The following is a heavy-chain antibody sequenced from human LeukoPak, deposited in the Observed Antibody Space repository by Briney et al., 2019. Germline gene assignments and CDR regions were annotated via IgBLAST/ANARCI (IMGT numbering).Heavy chain of an antibody. D-gene: IGHD2-2*01. V-gene: IGHV4-39*01. CDR3: ARQEGGRGVVPAATQGD. Sequence: LETLSLTCTVSGGSISGYSYHWGWIRQPPGKGLEWIGSISYSGNTYYNPSLKSRVTISIDTSKNQFSLRLRSVTAADTAVYYCARQEGGRGVVPAATQGDWGQGTLVTVSS. CDR2: ISYSGNT. J-gene: IGHJ4*02. CDR1: GGSISGYSYH.